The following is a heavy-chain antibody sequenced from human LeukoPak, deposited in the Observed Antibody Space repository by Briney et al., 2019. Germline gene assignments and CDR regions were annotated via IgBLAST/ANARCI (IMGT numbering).Heavy chain of an antibody. J-gene: IGHJ4*02. V-gene: IGHV1-8*01. Sequence: ASVKVSCKASGYTFTSYDINWARQATGQGLEWMGWMNPNSGNTGYAQKFQGRVTMTRNTSISTAYMELSSLRSEDTAVYYCARGRSHRYYYGSGSYLVGYWGQGTLVTVSS. CDR1: GYTFTSYD. CDR3: ARGRSHRYYYGSGSYLVGY. CDR2: MNPNSGNT. D-gene: IGHD3-10*01.